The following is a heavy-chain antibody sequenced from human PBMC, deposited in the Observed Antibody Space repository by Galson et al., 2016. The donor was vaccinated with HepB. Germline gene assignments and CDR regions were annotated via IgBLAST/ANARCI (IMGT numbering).Heavy chain of an antibody. D-gene: IGHD6-13*01. V-gene: IGHV3-7*03. CDR2: INPDGGTQ. CDR3: ARIAADGSTFDY. Sequence: SLRLSCAVSGFTFINNWMSWIRQAPGKGLEWVANINPDGGTQLYMDSVRGRFTVFKDNAKNSVYLQLNSLSADDTAMFYCARIAADGSTFDYWGQGTLVTVSS. J-gene: IGHJ4*02. CDR1: GFTFINNW.